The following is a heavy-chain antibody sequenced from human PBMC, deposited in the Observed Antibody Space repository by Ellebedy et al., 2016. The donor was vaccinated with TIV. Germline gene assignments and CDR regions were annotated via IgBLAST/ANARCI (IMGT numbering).Heavy chain of an antibody. V-gene: IGHV3-30-3*01. CDR2: ISYDGVHK. Sequence: GGSLRLXCAASGFRFSDYAVHWVRQAPGKGLEWVAVISYDGVHKNYAESVKGRFTTSRDNAKNTLYLQMDSLRAEDTAVYYCARAGSYLSEAVFYWGQGTLVTVSS. D-gene: IGHD3-10*01. CDR1: GFRFSDYA. J-gene: IGHJ4*02. CDR3: ARAGSYLSEAVFY.